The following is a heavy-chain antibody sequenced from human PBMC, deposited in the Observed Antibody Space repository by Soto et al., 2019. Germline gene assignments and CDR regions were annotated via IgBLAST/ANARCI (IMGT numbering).Heavy chain of an antibody. V-gene: IGHV3-9*01. CDR1: GFTFDDYA. D-gene: IGHD5-12*01. CDR3: AKDRGQNIVATNLDY. Sequence: EVQLVESGGGLVQPGRSLRLSCAASGFTFDDYAMHWVRPAPGKGLEWVSGISWNSGSIGYAASVKGRFTISRDNAKNSLYLQRNSLRAEDTALYYCAKDRGQNIVATNLDYWGQGTLVTVSS. J-gene: IGHJ4*02. CDR2: ISWNSGSI.